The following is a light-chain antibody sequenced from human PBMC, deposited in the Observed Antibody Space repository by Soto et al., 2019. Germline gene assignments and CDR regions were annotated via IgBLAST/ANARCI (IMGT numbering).Light chain of an antibody. J-gene: IGKJ3*01. CDR2: AAS. CDR1: QGISSY. Sequence: AIRMTQSPSSVSASTGDRVTITCRASQGISSYLAWYQQKPGKAPKLLIYAASTLQSGVPSRFSGSGSGTDFTLTISCLQSDDFATYYWQQYYSDPSFGPATKVDIK. V-gene: IGKV1-8*01. CDR3: QQYYSDPS.